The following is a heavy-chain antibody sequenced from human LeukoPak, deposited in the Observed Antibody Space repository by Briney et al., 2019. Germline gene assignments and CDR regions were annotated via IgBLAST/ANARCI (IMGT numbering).Heavy chain of an antibody. CDR1: GYTFTSYG. D-gene: IGHD2-2*01. V-gene: IGHV1-18*04. J-gene: IGHJ5*02. Sequence: ASVKVSCKASGYTFTSYGISWVRQAPGQGLEWMGWISAYNGNTNYAQKLQGRVTMTTDTSTSTAYMELRSLRSDDTAVYYCARDRYCSSTSCYRGRLDPWGQGTLVTVSS. CDR2: ISAYNGNT. CDR3: ARDRYCSSTSCYRGRLDP.